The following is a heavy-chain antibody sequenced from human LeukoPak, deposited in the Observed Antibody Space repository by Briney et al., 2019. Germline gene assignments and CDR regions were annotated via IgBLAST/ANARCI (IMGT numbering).Heavy chain of an antibody. CDR2: IKSDGSST. CDR3: ARDRGYTQDY. CDR1: GFTFSTYW. Sequence: PGGSLRLSCAASGFTFSTYWMHWVRQAPGKGLVWVSHIKSDGSSTSYADSVKGRFTISRDNAKNTLYLQMNNLRAEDTAVYYCARDRGYTQDYWGQGTLVTVSS. D-gene: IGHD5-12*01. J-gene: IGHJ4*02. V-gene: IGHV3-74*01.